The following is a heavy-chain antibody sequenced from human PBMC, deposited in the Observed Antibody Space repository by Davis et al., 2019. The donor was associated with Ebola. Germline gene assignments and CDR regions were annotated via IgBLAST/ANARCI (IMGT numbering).Heavy chain of an antibody. J-gene: IGHJ4*02. V-gene: IGHV4-34*01. CDR1: GGSFSGYY. CDR3: ARTTRGSGWFLDY. D-gene: IGHD6-19*01. Sequence: MPSETLSLTCAVYGGSFSGYYWSWIRQPPGKGLEWIGEINHSGSTNYNPSLKSRVTISVDTSKNQFSLKLSSVTAADTAVYYCARTTRGSGWFLDYWGQGTLVTVSS. CDR2: INHSGST.